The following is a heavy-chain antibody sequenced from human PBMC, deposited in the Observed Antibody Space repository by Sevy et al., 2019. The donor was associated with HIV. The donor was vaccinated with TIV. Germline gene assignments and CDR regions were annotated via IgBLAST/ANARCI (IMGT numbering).Heavy chain of an antibody. CDR2: ISSTSAYI. V-gene: IGHV3-21*01. CDR3: ARAVLEISTWRSDY. J-gene: IGHJ4*02. D-gene: IGHD1-1*01. Sequence: GGSLRLSCAASVFTFSSYRMTWVRQAPGKGLEWVSCISSTSAYINHADSVKGRFTISRDNAKNLLYLQMDSLRAEDTAVYYCARAVLEISTWRSDYWGQGPLVTVSS. CDR1: VFTFSSYR.